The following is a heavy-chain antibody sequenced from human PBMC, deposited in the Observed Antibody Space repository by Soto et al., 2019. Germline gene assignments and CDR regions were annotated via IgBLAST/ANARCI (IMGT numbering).Heavy chain of an antibody. V-gene: IGHV1-69*17. Sequence: QVQLVQSEADVKKPGSSVKVSCKSSGGTFSRFSINWVRQAPGRGLEWMGGVIPIFDIINYAEKFQGRVTITADNSTNTAYMELSRLTSEDTAVYYCARDGGTTVITKFDYWGQGTLVIVSS. CDR1: GGTFSRFS. CDR2: VIPIFDII. CDR3: ARDGGTTVITKFDY. J-gene: IGHJ4*02. D-gene: IGHD4-17*01.